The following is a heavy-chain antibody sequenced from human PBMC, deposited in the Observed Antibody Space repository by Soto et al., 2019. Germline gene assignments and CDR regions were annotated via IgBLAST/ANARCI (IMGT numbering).Heavy chain of an antibody. J-gene: IGHJ5*02. CDR1: CGSISSGGYY. V-gene: IGHV4-31*03. CDR3: ARDVVASRGYCSGGSCYRGDWFDP. CDR2: IYYSGST. Sequence: SETLSLTCTVSCGSISSGGYYWSWIRQHPGKGLEWIGYIYYSGSTYYNPSLKSRVTISVDTSKNQFSLKLSSVTAADTAVYYCARDVVASRGYCSGGSCYRGDWFDPWGQGTLVTVSS. D-gene: IGHD2-15*01.